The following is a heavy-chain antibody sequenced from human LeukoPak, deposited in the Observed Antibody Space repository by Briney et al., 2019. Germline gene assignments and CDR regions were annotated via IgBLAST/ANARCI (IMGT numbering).Heavy chain of an antibody. J-gene: IGHJ4*02. CDR3: AKDSCSSTSCYPDD. Sequence: GGSLRLSCAASGFTFSSYGMHWVRQAPGKGLEWVTFIRYDGSNKYYADSVKGRFTISRDNSKNTLYLQMNSLRAEDTAVYYCAKDSCSSTSCYPDDWGQGTLVTVSS. CDR2: IRYDGSNK. V-gene: IGHV3-30*02. D-gene: IGHD2-2*01. CDR1: GFTFSSYG.